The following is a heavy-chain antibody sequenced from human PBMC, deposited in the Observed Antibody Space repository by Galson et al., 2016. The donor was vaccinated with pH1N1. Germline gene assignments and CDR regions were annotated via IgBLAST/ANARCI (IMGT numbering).Heavy chain of an antibody. CDR2: INSDGSST. CDR1: GFTFSSYW. Sequence: LRLSCAASGFTFSSYWLHWVRQAPGKGLVWVSRINSDGSSTSCADSVKGRFTISRDNAKNTLYLQMHSLRAEDTAVYYCARNFGLSGSGRHFDFWGQGTLVTVSS. J-gene: IGHJ4*02. CDR3: ARNFGLSGSGRHFDF. D-gene: IGHD3-16*01. V-gene: IGHV3-74*01.